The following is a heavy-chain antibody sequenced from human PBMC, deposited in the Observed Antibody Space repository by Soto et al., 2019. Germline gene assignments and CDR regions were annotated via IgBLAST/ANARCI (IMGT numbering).Heavy chain of an antibody. CDR1: GFTFSSYW. CDR2: IKQDGSEK. CDR3: AIVPYQLLYAHFFDY. Sequence: GGSLRLACAASGFTFSSYWMSWVRQAPGKGLEWVANIKQDGSEKYYVDSVKGRFTISRDNAKNSLYLQMNSLRAEDTAVYYCAIVPYQLLYAHFFDYWGQGTLVSGSS. J-gene: IGHJ4*02. D-gene: IGHD2-2*02. V-gene: IGHV3-7*01.